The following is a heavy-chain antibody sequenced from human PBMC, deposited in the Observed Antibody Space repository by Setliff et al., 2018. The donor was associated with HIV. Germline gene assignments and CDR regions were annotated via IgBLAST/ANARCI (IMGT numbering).Heavy chain of an antibody. J-gene: IGHJ1*01. CDR3: TRRQWGTSGYYEFFQQ. Sequence: SETLSLTCSVSGASISRHFWSWIRQSPGKGLEWIGTIYDSGVTKYNPSLQTRVRVSVDTSKSHLSLSLTSVTPADTAVYYCTRRQWGTSGYYEFFQQWGQGSLVTVSS. D-gene: IGHD3-3*01. CDR1: GASISRHF. CDR2: IYDSGVT. V-gene: IGHV4-59*11.